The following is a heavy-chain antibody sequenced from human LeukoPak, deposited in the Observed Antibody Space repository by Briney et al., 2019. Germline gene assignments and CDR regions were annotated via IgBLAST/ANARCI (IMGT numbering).Heavy chain of an antibody. Sequence: PWGSLRLSCAASGFTFTIHAMHWVRQAPGKGLEWVAVVSHDGSTHYYTDSVRGRFTISRHNSNSTFYLQMNGIRTDATAVYFCARAIVGTENFDYWGQGTLVTVSS. CDR1: GFTFTIHA. CDR2: VSHDGSTH. J-gene: IGHJ4*02. D-gene: IGHD5-12*01. CDR3: ARAIVGTENFDY. V-gene: IGHV3-30*10.